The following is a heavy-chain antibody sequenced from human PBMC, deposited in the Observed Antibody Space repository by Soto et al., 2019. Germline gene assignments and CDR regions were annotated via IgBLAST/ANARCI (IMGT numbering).Heavy chain of an antibody. J-gene: IGHJ4*02. CDR2: ITPIYPTT. Sequence: SVKVSCKASGGAFYTYTFSWVRQAPGQGLEWMGSITPIYPTTNYAEKFQGRLTVTADGSTNTAYMELNSLTSEDTAVYYCARIPRYSFPTSDDLDSWGQGTLVTVSS. D-gene: IGHD5-18*01. V-gene: IGHV1-69*13. CDR3: ARIPRYSFPTSDDLDS. CDR1: GGAFYTYT.